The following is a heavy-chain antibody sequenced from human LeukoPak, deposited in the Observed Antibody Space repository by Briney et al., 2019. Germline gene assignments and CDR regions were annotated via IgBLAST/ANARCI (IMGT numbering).Heavy chain of an antibody. D-gene: IGHD2-2*01. J-gene: IGHJ4*02. CDR2: ISYDGSYK. CDR3: ARVRYCSSTSCRGPFDY. V-gene: IGHV3-30-3*01. CDR1: GFTFSDYY. Sequence: GGSLRLSCAASGFTFSDYYMSWVRQAPGKGLEWVAVISYDGSYKYYADSVKGRFTISRDNSKNTVYLQMNSLRPEDTAVYYCARVRYCSSTSCRGPFDYWGQGTLVTVSS.